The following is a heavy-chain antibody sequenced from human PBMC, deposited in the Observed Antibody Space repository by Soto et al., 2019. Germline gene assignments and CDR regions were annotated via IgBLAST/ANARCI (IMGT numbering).Heavy chain of an antibody. CDR3: ARDWWEEPAGKETVSQFDY. CDR1: GFTFSNHR. Sequence: PGGSLRLSCAASGFTFSNHRMHWVRQAPGKGLVWVSLISSDGSTTNYADSVRGRFTISRDNSKNTIYLQMNSLRAEDTAVYYCARDWWEEPAGKETVSQFDYWGQGTLVTVSS. CDR2: ISSDGSTT. J-gene: IGHJ4*02. D-gene: IGHD6-13*01. V-gene: IGHV3-74*01.